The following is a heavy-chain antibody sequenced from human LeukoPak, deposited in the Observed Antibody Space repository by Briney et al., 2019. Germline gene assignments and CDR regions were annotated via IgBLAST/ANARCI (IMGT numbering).Heavy chain of an antibody. CDR2: ISYDGSNK. D-gene: IGHD6-13*01. Sequence: GGSLRLSCAASGFTFSSYGMHWVRQAPGKGLEWVAVISYDGSNKYYADSVKGRFTISRDNSKNTLYLQMNSLRAEDTAVYYCAKDGSIAADFDYWGQGTLVTVSS. V-gene: IGHV3-30*18. J-gene: IGHJ4*02. CDR3: AKDGSIAADFDY. CDR1: GFTFSSYG.